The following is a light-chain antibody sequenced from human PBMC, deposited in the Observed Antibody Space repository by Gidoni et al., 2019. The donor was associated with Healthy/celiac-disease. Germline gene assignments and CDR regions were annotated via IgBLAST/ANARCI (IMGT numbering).Light chain of an antibody. Sequence: SYELTQPPPASVTPGQTARITCSGAKLGDKYACWYQQKRGQSPMLVIYQDSKRPSGIPELFSGSNSGNTATLTISGTQAIDEADYYCQAWDSSTVVFGGGTKLTVL. J-gene: IGLJ2*01. CDR3: QAWDSSTVV. CDR2: QDS. V-gene: IGLV3-1*01. CDR1: KLGDKY.